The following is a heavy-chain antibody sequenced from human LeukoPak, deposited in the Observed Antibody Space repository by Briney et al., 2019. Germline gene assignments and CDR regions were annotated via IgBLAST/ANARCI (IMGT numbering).Heavy chain of an antibody. CDR1: GYTFTGYY. CDR2: INPNSGGT. CDR3: ARDHPSIAAAGTGGWFDP. V-gene: IGHV1-2*02. D-gene: IGHD6-13*01. J-gene: IGHJ5*02. Sequence: ASAKVSCKASGYTFTGYYMHWVRQAPGQGLEWMGWINPNSGGTNYAQKFQGRVTMTRDTSISTAYMELSRLRSDDTAVYYCARDHPSIAAAGTGGWFDPWGQGTLVTVSS.